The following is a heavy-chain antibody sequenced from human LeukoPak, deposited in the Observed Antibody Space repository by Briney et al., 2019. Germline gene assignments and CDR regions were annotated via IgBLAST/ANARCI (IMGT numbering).Heavy chain of an antibody. CDR1: GFTFINYW. V-gene: IGHV3-74*01. CDR2: INERATII. Sequence: GGSLRLSCAASGFTFINYWMHWVRQAPGKGLEWVSRINERATIISYADSVKGRFTISRENARNTLYLQMNSLTAEDTAVYYCVRDLILVWTPGDDFDHWGQGTLVTVSS. J-gene: IGHJ4*02. D-gene: IGHD3-16*01. CDR3: VRDLILVWTPGDDFDH.